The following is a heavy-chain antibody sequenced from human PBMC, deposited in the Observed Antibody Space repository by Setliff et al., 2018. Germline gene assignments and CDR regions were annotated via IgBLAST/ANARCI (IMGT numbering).Heavy chain of an antibody. J-gene: IGHJ6*03. D-gene: IGHD3-10*01. CDR2: INTNTGNP. Sequence: AASVKVSCKASGYTFTNYAMTLMRQAPGQGLEYMGWINTNTGNPIYAQGFTGRFVFSLDTPVSTAYLQISSLKSEDSAVYYCARGSRFGTIVYRGDYYMDVWGKGTTVTV. CDR1: GYTFTNYA. V-gene: IGHV7-4-1*02. CDR3: ARGSRFGTIVYRGDYYMDV.